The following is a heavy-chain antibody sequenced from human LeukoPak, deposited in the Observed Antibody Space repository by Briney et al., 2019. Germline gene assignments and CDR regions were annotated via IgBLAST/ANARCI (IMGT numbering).Heavy chain of an antibody. CDR1: GGSISSSSYY. CDR3: ARPGVFPDV. D-gene: IGHD2/OR15-2a*01. Sequence: PSETLSLTCTVSGGSISSSSYYWGWIRQPPGKGLEWIGSIYYSGSTYYSPSLKSRVTISVDTSKNQFSLKLSSVTAADTAVYYCARPGVFPDVWGQGTTVTVSS. J-gene: IGHJ6*02. CDR2: IYYSGST. V-gene: IGHV4-39*01.